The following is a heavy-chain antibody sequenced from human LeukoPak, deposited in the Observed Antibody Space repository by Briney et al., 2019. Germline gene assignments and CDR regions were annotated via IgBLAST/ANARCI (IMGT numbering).Heavy chain of an antibody. J-gene: IGHJ4*02. CDR2: IYYSGST. CDR1: GGPISSGGYY. V-gene: IGHV4-31*03. Sequence: SETLSLTCTVSGGPISSGGYYWSWIRQHPGKGLEWIGYIYYSGSTYYNPSLKSRVTISVDTSKNQFSLKLSSVTAADTAVYYCARGRYSSGWYVHWGQGTLVTVSS. D-gene: IGHD6-19*01. CDR3: ARGRYSSGWYVH.